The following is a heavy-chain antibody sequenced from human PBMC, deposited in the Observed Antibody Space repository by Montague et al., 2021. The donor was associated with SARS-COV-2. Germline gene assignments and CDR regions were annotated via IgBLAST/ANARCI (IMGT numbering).Heavy chain of an antibody. J-gene: IGHJ5*02. CDR1: GFSLSTSGMC. CDR3: ARILVAAAGSPFDP. V-gene: IGHV2-70*11. CDR2: IDWDDDK. D-gene: IGHD6-13*01. Sequence: PALVKPTQTLTQTCTFSGFSLSTSGMCVSWIRQPPGKALEWLARIDWDDDKYYSTSLKTRLTISKDTSKNQVVLTMTNMDPVDTATYYCARILVAAAGSPFDPWGQGTLVTVSS.